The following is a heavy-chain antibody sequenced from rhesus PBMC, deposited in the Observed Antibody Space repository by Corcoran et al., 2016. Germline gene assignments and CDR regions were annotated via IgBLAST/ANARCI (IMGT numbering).Heavy chain of an antibody. CDR2: ISGSDGMT. CDR1: GDSISSRL. J-gene: IGHJ6*01. Sequence: QVQLQESGPGLVKPSEPLSLTCTVSGDSISSRLWHWVRQPPGKGLEWIGRISGSDGMTEYNAARKSRVTISTETYKNKGSLNPNSVTAADTAVYFCAKNRGIGWFGYGLDSWGQGVLVTVSS. V-gene: IGHV4-173*01. CDR3: AKNRGIGWFGYGLDS. D-gene: IGHD6-31*01.